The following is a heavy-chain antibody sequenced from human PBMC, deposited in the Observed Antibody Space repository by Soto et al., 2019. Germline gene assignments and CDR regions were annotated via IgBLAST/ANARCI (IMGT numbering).Heavy chain of an antibody. D-gene: IGHD3-22*01. CDR2: ISSNGETA. V-gene: IGHV3-48*03. CDR3: VRGYRYNTSGYYSDFDV. Sequence: GGSLRLSCIPSGFIFSDYEMNWVRQAPGKGLEWVSYISSNGETAYYADSVKGRFTISRDNAKYSLHLQMNSLRAEDTAVYYCVRGYRYNTSGYYSDFDVWGQGALVTVSS. J-gene: IGHJ4*02. CDR1: GFIFSDYE.